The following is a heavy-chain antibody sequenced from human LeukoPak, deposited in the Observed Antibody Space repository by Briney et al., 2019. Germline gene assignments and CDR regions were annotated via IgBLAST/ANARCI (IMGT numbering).Heavy chain of an antibody. CDR2: INPNSGGT. Sequence: ASVKVSCKASGYTFTGYYMHWVRQAPGQGLEWMGRINPNSGGTNYAQKFQGRVTMTRDTSISTAYMELSRLRSDGTAVYYCARGSGYDFWSGYYLEDYWGQGTLVTVSS. D-gene: IGHD3-3*01. V-gene: IGHV1-2*06. J-gene: IGHJ4*02. CDR3: ARGSGYDFWSGYYLEDY. CDR1: GYTFTGYY.